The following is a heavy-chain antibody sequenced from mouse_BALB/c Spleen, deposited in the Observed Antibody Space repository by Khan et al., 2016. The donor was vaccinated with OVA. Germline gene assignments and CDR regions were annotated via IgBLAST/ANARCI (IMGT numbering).Heavy chain of an antibody. CDR1: GYSITSDYA. V-gene: IGHV3-2*02. J-gene: IGHJ2*01. CDR2: LSYSGNT. Sequence: EVQLQVSGPRLVKPSPSLSLTCTVTGYSITSDYAWNWIRQFPGNKLEWMGYLSYSGNTKYKPSLKSRISITRDTSKNQFFLQLNFVTIEDTATYYCARIQRGDFDYWGQGTTLTVSS. CDR3: ARIQRGDFDY.